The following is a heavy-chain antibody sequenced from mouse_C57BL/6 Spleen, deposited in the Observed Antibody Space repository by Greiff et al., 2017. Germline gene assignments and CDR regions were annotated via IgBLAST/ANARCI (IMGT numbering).Heavy chain of an antibody. V-gene: IGHV7-3*01. Sequence: EVQRVESGGGLVQPGGSLSLSCAASGFTFTDYHMSWVRQPPGKALEWLGFIRNKANGYTKKYNAYGKGRFTISRDNSQSILNLQMNALRAEDSATYYCARYDLGLERGFDDGGQGTTLTVSS. CDR3: ARYDLGLERGFDD. J-gene: IGHJ2*01. CDR2: IRNKANGYTK. D-gene: IGHD4-1*01. CDR1: GFTFTDYH.